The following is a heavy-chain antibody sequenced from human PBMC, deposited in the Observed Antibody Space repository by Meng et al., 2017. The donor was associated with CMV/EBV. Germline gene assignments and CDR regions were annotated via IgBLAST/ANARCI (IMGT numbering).Heavy chain of an antibody. Sequence: GESLKISCAASGFTFSSYSMNWVHQAPGKGLEWVSSISSSSSYIYYADSVKGRFTISRDNAKNSLYLQMNSLRAEDTAVYYCARDLRPAREGGLASYYYDSSGYLAYWGQGTLVTVSS. J-gene: IGHJ4*02. CDR1: GFTFSSYS. CDR3: ARDLRPAREGGLASYYYDSSGYLAY. D-gene: IGHD3-22*01. V-gene: IGHV3-21*01. CDR2: ISSSSSYI.